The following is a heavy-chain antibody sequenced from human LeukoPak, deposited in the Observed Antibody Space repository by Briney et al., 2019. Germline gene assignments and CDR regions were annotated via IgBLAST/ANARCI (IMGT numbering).Heavy chain of an antibody. CDR3: ARAPLYYYDSSGNPYFDY. CDR1: GFTFSSYS. Sequence: NSGGSLRLSCAASGFTFSSYSMNWVRQAPGKGLEWVSSISSSSSYVYYADSVKGRFTISRDNAKNSLYLQMNSLRAEGTAVYYCARAPLYYYDSSGNPYFDYWGQGTLVTVSS. CDR2: ISSSSSYV. J-gene: IGHJ4*02. V-gene: IGHV3-21*01. D-gene: IGHD3-22*01.